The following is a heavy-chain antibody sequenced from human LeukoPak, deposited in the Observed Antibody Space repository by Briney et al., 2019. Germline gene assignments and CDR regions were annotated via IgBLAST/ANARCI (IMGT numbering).Heavy chain of an antibody. Sequence: PGGSLRLSCAASGFTFSSYSMHWVRQAPGKGLEYVSAISSNGGSTYYANSVKGRLTISRDNSKNQVYLQMGSLRAEDMAVYYCARESYNWDYGSSWFDPWGQGTLVTVSS. CDR3: ARESYNWDYGSSWFDP. CDR1: GFTFSSYS. D-gene: IGHD1-7*01. J-gene: IGHJ5*02. CDR2: ISSNGGST. V-gene: IGHV3-64*01.